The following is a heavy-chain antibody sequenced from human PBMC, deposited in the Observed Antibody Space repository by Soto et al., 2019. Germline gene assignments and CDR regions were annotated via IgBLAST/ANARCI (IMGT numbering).Heavy chain of an antibody. CDR2: IIPILGIA. V-gene: IGHV1-69*08. CDR1: GGTFSSYT. Sequence: QVQLVQSGAEVKKPGSSVKVSCKASGGTFSSYTISWVRQAPGQGLEWMGRIIPILGIANYAQKFQGRVTITGEKSTSKAYMELGSLGSEDTAVYYCAGDRRVRRSSWTFDPWGQGTLVTVSS. J-gene: IGHJ5*02. D-gene: IGHD6-13*01. CDR3: AGDRRVRRSSWTFDP.